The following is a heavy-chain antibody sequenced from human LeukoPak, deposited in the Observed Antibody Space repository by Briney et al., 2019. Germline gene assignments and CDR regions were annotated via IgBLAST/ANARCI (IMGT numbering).Heavy chain of an antibody. V-gene: IGHV1-46*01. Sequence: ASVKVSCTASGYTFTSYYMHWVRQAPGQGLEWMGIINPSGGSTSYAQKFQGRVTMTRDTSTGTVYMELSSLRSEDTAVYYCARGNYGGQMGGYFDYWGQGTLVTVSS. J-gene: IGHJ4*02. CDR1: GYTFTSYY. CDR3: ARGNYGGQMGGYFDY. CDR2: INPSGGST. D-gene: IGHD4-23*01.